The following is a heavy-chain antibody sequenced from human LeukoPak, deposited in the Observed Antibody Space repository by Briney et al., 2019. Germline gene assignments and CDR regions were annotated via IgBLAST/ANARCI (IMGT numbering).Heavy chain of an antibody. CDR3: AKDFTLAMATMFDY. D-gene: IGHD5-24*01. CDR1: GFTFSSYA. J-gene: IGHJ4*02. Sequence: SGGSLRLSCAASGFTFSSYAMSWVRQAPGKGLEWVSAISGSGDTTYYADSVKGRFTISRGNSKKTLYLQMNSLRAEDTAVYYCAKDFTLAMATMFDYWGQGTLVTVSS. V-gene: IGHV3-23*01. CDR2: ISGSGDTT.